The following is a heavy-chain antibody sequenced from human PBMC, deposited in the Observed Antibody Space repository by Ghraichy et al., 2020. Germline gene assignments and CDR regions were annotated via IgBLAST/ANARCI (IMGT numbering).Heavy chain of an antibody. CDR2: IYSGGST. D-gene: IGHD3-22*01. CDR1: GFTVSSNY. Sequence: GSLRLSCAASGFTVSSNYMSWVRQAPGKGLEWVSVIYSGGSTYYADSVKGRFTISRDNSKNTLYLQMNSLRAEDTAVYYCARLSYDSSGYYYYYYYYGMDVWGQGTTVTVSS. CDR3: ARLSYDSSGYYYYYYYYGMDV. V-gene: IGHV3-66*04. J-gene: IGHJ6*02.